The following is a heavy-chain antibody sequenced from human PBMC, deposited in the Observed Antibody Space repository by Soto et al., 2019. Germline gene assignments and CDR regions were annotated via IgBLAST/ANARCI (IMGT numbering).Heavy chain of an antibody. CDR1: GGSISSYY. CDR3: ARENGYCSGGSCYGWGYYYYGMDV. J-gene: IGHJ6*02. Sequence: PSETLSLTCTVSGGSISSYYWSWIRQPPGKGLEWIGYIYYSGSTNYNPSLKSRVTISVDTSKNQFSLKLSSVTAADTAVYYCARENGYCSGGSCYGWGYYYYGMDVWGQGTTVIVSS. D-gene: IGHD2-15*01. CDR2: IYYSGST. V-gene: IGHV4-59*01.